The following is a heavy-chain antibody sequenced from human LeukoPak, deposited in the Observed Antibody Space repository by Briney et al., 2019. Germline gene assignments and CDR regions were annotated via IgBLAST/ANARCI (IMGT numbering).Heavy chain of an antibody. V-gene: IGHV3-48*03. CDR1: GFTFSSYE. CDR3: ARNPLGTIFDY. D-gene: IGHD2-8*01. J-gene: IGHJ4*02. Sequence: PGGSLRLSCAASGFTFSSYEMNWVRQAPGKGLEWVSYISSSGSTIYYADSVKGRFTISRDNAKNSLYLQMNSLRAEGTAVYYCARNPLGTIFDYWGQGTLVTVSS. CDR2: ISSSGSTI.